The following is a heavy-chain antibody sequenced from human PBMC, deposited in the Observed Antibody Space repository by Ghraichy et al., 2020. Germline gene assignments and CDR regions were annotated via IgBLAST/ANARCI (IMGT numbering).Heavy chain of an antibody. CDR2: IYYSGST. CDR3: ARESGDSSGYDPDY. D-gene: IGHD5-12*01. V-gene: IGHV4-30-4*01. J-gene: IGHJ4*02. CDR1: GGSISSGDYY. Sequence: SENLSLTCTVSGGSISSGDYYWSWIRQPPGKGLEWIGYIYYSGSTYYNPSLKSRVTISVDTSKNQFSLKLSSVTAADTAVYYCARESGDSSGYDPDYWGQGTLVTVSS.